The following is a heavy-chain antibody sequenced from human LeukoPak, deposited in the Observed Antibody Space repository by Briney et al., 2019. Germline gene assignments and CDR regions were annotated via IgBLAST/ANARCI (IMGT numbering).Heavy chain of an antibody. CDR3: ARDPRRASGRPTNWFDP. J-gene: IGHJ5*02. Sequence: SVKVSCKASGGTFSSYAVSWVRQAPGQGLEWMGRIIPILGIANYAQKFQGRVTITADKSTSTAYMELSSPRSDDTAVYYCARDPRRASGRPTNWFDPWGQGILVTVSS. CDR1: GGTFSSYA. V-gene: IGHV1-69*04. D-gene: IGHD3-10*01. CDR2: IIPILGIA.